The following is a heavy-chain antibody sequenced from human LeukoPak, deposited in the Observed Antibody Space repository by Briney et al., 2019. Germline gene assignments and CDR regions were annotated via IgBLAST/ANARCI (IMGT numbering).Heavy chain of an antibody. CDR3: ARGGSYYDY. V-gene: IGHV1-18*01. D-gene: IGHD1-26*01. CDR1: GYTFSDYG. CDR2: ISAYNGRT. J-gene: IGHJ4*02. Sequence: WASVKVSCKTSGYTFSDYGISWLRQAPRQGLEWMGWISAYNGRTKFAESFQDRVTMTTDTSTSTAYMELRSLRSDDTAVYYCARGGSYYDYWGQGTLVTVSS.